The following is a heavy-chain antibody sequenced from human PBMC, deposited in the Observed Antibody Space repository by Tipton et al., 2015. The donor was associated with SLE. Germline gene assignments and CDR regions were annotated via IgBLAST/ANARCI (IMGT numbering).Heavy chain of an antibody. CDR2: IYYSGST. Sequence: LRLSCTVSGGSISNYYWSWIRQSPGKGLEWIGYIYYSGSTNYSPSLKSRLTISIDMSKNQFSLKLTSVTAADTAVYYCARSLDAAALFDYWGQGALVTVSS. D-gene: IGHD2-2*01. J-gene: IGHJ4*02. V-gene: IGHV4-59*08. CDR1: GGSISNYY. CDR3: ARSLDAAALFDY.